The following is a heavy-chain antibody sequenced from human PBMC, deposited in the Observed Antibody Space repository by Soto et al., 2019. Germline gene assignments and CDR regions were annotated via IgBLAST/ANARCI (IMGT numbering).Heavy chain of an antibody. J-gene: IGHJ4*02. CDR3: ARLQAAVPHY. CDR1: GDSISGSPYF. D-gene: IGHD6-13*01. V-gene: IGHV4-39*01. CDR2: IFYDGST. Sequence: QVQLQESGPGLVMPSETLSLTCTVSGDSISGSPYFWGWIRQPPGKRLEWIGSIFYDGSTLYTPSLKVRVTISVDTSKNQFSLKLTSVAAADTAIYSCARLQAAVPHYWGQGILVTVSS.